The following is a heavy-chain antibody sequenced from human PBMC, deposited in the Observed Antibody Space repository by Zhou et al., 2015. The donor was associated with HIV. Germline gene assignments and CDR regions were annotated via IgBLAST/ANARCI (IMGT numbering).Heavy chain of an antibody. D-gene: IGHD2-2*03. CDR2: IIPILGIA. V-gene: IGHV1-69*08. J-gene: IGHJ5*02. CDR1: GGTFSSYT. CDR3: ARDRGYCSSTSCYYFHPNVRDNWFDP. Sequence: QVQLVQSGAEVKKPGSSVKVSCKASGGTFSSYTISWVRQAPGQGLEWMGRIIPILGIANYAQKFQGRVTITADKSTSTAYMELSSLRSEDTAVYYCARDRGYCSSTSCYYFHPNVRDNWFDPWGQGTLVTVSS.